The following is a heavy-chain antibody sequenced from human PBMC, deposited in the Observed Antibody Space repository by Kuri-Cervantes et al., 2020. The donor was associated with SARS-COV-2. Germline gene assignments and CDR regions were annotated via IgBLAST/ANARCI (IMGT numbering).Heavy chain of an antibody. CDR1: GFTFSGSA. D-gene: IGHD3-16*01. V-gene: IGHV3-73*01. J-gene: IGHJ5*02. CDR2: IRSKANSYAT. CDR3: TMGDWFDP. Sequence: GESLEISCAAPGFTFSGSAMHWVRQASGKGLEWVGRIRSKANSYATAYAASVKGRFTISRDDSKNTAYLQMNSLKTEDTAVYYCTMGDWFDPWGQGTLVTVSS.